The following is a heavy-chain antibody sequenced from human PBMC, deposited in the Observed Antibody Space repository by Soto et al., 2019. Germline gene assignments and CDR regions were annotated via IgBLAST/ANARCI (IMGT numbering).Heavy chain of an antibody. D-gene: IGHD3-22*01. CDR3: ARLGGSSGYYSHLLEFDY. J-gene: IGHJ4*02. CDR1: SASISSSSYT. Sequence: SETLSLTCTVSSASISSSSYTWGWIRQPPGKGLEWIGSIYYSGSTNYNPSLKSRVTISVDTSKNQFSLKLSSVTAADTAVYYCARLGGSSGYYSHLLEFDYWGQGTLVTVSS. V-gene: IGHV4-39*07. CDR2: IYYSGST.